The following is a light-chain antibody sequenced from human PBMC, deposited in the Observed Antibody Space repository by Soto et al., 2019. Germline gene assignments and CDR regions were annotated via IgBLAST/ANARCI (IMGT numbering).Light chain of an antibody. Sequence: DIVLTQTPLSSPVTLGQPASISCRSSQSLLHSDGNTYLSWLQQRPGQPPRLLIYKTSNRFSGVAAGFSGSGASTDFTLKIIRVEDGDVGVYYCMQATQYPPYTFGQGTKLEI. V-gene: IGKV2-24*01. CDR1: QSLLHSDGNTY. CDR3: MQATQYPPYT. J-gene: IGKJ2*01. CDR2: KTS.